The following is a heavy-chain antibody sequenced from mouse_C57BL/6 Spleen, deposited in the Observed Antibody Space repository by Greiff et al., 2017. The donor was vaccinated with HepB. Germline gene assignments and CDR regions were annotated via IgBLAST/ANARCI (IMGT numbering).Heavy chain of an antibody. CDR1: GYTFTSYT. J-gene: IGHJ4*01. CDR3: ARNYENAMDY. V-gene: IGHV1-4*01. D-gene: IGHD1-1*01. CDR2: INPSSGYT. Sequence: VMLVESGAELARPGASVKMSCKASGYTFTSYTMHWVKQRPGQGLEWIGYINPSSGYTKYNQKFKDKATLTADKSSSTAYMQLSSLTSEDSAVYYCARNYENAMDYWGQGTSVTVSS.